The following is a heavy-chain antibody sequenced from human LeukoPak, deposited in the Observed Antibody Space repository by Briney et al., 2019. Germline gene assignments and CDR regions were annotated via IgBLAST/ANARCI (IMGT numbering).Heavy chain of an antibody. CDR2: IKQDGSEK. CDR3: ARDSSSWLIYFDY. V-gene: IGHV3-7*01. Sequence: GGSLRLSCAASGFTFSSYWMSWVRQAPGKGLEWVAYIKQDGSEKYYVDSVKGRFTISRDNAKNSLYLQMNSLRAEDTAVYYCARDSSSWLIYFDYWGQGTLVTVSS. J-gene: IGHJ4*02. CDR1: GFTFSSYW. D-gene: IGHD6-13*01.